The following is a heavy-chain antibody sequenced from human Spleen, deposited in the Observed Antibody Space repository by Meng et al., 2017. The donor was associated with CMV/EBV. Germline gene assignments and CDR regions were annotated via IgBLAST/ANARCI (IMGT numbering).Heavy chain of an antibody. D-gene: IGHD1-1*01. CDR3: VRGYSTNWNQPAYFDY. Sequence: GESLKISCAASRFTFSSYSMNWVRQAPGKGLEWISYITSSSATIYHSDSVKGRFTISRDNAKDSLYLQLNSLRAEDTAVYYCVRGYSTNWNQPAYFDYWGQGALVTVSS. CDR2: ITSSSATI. V-gene: IGHV3-48*04. J-gene: IGHJ4*02. CDR1: RFTFSSYS.